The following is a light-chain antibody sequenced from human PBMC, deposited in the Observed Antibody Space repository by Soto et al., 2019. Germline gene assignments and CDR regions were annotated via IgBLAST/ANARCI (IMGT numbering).Light chain of an antibody. CDR3: QQRSNWPGT. CDR1: QSVTTY. J-gene: IGKJ1*01. CDR2: DAS. V-gene: IGKV3-11*01. Sequence: EILLTQSPATLSLSPGERATLSCRASQSVTTYLAWYQQKPGQPPRLLIYDASNRATGIPARFSGSGSGADFTLTISSLEPEDFALYYCQQRSNWPGTFGQGTRVEIK.